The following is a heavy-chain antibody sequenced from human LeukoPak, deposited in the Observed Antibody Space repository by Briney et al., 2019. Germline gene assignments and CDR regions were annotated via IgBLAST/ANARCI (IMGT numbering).Heavy chain of an antibody. D-gene: IGHD3-10*01. CDR1: GFTFDDYV. CDR2: INWNGGST. Sequence: GGSLRLSCVASGFTFDDYVMSWVRPAPGKGLEWVSGINWNGGSTDYADSARGPFTIYRDNAKNSLYLQMNRLKAQNTASYYCARGLQPDAYYCGSGRATDNWFDPWGQGTLVTVSS. V-gene: IGHV3-20*04. J-gene: IGHJ5*02. CDR3: ARGLQPDAYYCGSGRATDNWFDP.